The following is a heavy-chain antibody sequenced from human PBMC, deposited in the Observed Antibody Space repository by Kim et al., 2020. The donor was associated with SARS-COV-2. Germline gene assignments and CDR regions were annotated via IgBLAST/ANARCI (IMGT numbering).Heavy chain of an antibody. D-gene: IGHD3-16*01. CDR1: GFTFSSYG. J-gene: IGHJ6*01. V-gene: IGHV3-30*18. CDR2: ILYNGSNT. CDR3: AKEQGGVDGPLLYYYAM. Sequence: GGSLRLSCSASGFTFSSYGMHWVRQAPGKGLEWVAGILYNGSNTYYADSVKGRFTISRDNSKNTLYLQMNNLRAEDTAVYYCAKEQGGVDGPLLYYYAM.